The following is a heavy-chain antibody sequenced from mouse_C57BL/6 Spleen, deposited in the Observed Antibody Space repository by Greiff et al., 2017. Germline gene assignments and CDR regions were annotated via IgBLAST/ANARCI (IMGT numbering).Heavy chain of an antibody. Sequence: QVQLQQSGPGLVQPSQSLSITCTVSGFSLTSYGVHWVRQSPGKGLEWLGVIWSGGSTDYNAAFISRLSISKDNSKSQVFFKMNSLQADDTAIYYCARGGTTGYFDVWGTGTTVTVSS. CDR3: ARGGTTGYFDV. CDR2: IWSGGST. CDR1: GFSLTSYG. J-gene: IGHJ1*03. V-gene: IGHV2-2*01. D-gene: IGHD1-1*01.